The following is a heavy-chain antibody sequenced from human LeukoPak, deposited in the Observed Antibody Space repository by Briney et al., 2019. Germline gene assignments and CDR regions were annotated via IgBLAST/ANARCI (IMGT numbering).Heavy chain of an antibody. D-gene: IGHD1-26*01. V-gene: IGHV4-39*01. CDR1: GGSISSSSYY. CDR2: IYYSGST. J-gene: IGHJ4*02. Sequence: SETLSLTCTVSGGSISSSSYYWGWIRQPPGKGLECIGSIYYSGSTYYNPSLKSRVTISVDTSKNQFSLKLSSVTAADTAVYYCARHIGGYYFDYWGQGILGTVSS. CDR3: ARHIGGYYFDY.